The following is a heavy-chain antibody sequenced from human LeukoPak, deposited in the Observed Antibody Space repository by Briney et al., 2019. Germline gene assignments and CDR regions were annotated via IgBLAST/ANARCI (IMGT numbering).Heavy chain of an antibody. J-gene: IGHJ4*02. CDR1: GFTFRNYG. D-gene: IGHD3-22*01. V-gene: IGHV3-30*03. CDR2: ISYDGSNK. CDR3: AREDSDSILGEDYYDSSGYPDY. Sequence: QPGRSLRLSCAASGFTFRNYGMHWVRQAPGKGLDWVAVISYDGSNKYYADSVKGRFTISRDNSKNTLYLQMNSLRAEDTAVYYCAREDSDSILGEDYYDSSGYPDYWGQGTLVTVSS.